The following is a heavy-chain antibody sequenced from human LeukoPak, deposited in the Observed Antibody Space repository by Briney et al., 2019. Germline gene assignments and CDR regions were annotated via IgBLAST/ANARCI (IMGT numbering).Heavy chain of an antibody. V-gene: IGHV3-23*01. CDR3: AKDRGGGQQLVPPIPYFDY. CDR1: GFTFSSYA. J-gene: IGHJ4*02. CDR2: ISGSGGGT. Sequence: HTGGSLRLSCAASGFTFSSYAMSWVGPAPGKGLEGVSAISGSGGGTYYEASVKGRFNITRGNAKNTLYLQMNSLGAQDPAGDYCAKDRGGGQQLVPPIPYFDYWGQGTLVTVSS. D-gene: IGHD6-13*01.